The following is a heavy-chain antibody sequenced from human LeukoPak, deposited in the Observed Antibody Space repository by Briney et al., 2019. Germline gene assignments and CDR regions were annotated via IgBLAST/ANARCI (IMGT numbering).Heavy chain of an antibody. J-gene: IGHJ4*02. V-gene: IGHV1-18*01. CDR3: ARDLVDGVGAPGAY. CDR2: INTYNGNT. CDR1: GYTFTNYG. Sequence: ASVKVSCKASGYTFTNYGITWMRQAPGQGLEWMGWINTYNGNTNYAQKLQGRVTITTDISTSTAYMELRSLRSDDTAVFYCARDLVDGVGAPGAYWGQGALVTVSS. D-gene: IGHD1-26*01.